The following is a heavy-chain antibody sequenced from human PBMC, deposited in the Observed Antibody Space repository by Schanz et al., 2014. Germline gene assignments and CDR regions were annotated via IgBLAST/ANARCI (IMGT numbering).Heavy chain of an antibody. CDR2: IYHTGMT. CDR1: GGSISSYY. J-gene: IGHJ4*02. V-gene: IGHV4-59*01. CDR3: AREEGSTWYAQHFAF. Sequence: QLQLQESGPGLVKPSETLSLTCTVSGGSISSYYWSWIRQPPGKGLEWIGYIYHTGMTNYNPSLKSRVTLSVDTSKNQFSLQLRSVSAADTAVYYCAREEGSTWYAQHFAFWGLGTLXTVSS. D-gene: IGHD6-13*01.